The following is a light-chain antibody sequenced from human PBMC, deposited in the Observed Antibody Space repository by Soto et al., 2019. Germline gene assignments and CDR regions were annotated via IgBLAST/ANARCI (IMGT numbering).Light chain of an antibody. J-gene: IGLJ2*01. Sequence: QSALTQPASVSGSPGQSITISCTGTSSDVGSCSHVSWYQQHPGKAPKLIIHEDTKRPSGVSDRFSGSRSGNTASLTVSGLQAEDEADYYCCLCGGMVFGGGTKRTVL. CDR2: EDT. CDR3: CLCGGMV. V-gene: IGLV2-23*01. CDR1: SSDVGSCSH.